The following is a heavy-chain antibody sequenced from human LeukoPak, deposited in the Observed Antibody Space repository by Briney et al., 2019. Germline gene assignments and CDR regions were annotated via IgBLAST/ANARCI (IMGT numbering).Heavy chain of an antibody. CDR1: GFTFSSYS. Sequence: GGSLRLSCAASGFTFSSYSMNWVRQAPGKGLEWVSSISSSSSYIYYADSVKGRFTISRDNAKNSLYLQMNSLRAEDTAVYYCARSRSRDAFDIWGQGTMVTVPS. CDR2: ISSSSSYI. CDR3: ARSRSRDAFDI. V-gene: IGHV3-21*01. J-gene: IGHJ3*02. D-gene: IGHD2-2*01.